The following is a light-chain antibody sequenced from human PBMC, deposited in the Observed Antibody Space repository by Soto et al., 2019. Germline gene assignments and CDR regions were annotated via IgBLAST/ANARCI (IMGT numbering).Light chain of an antibody. CDR1: QSISSW. Sequence: DIPMTQSPSTLSASVGDRVTITCRASQSISSWLAWYQQKPGKAPKLLSYDASSLESGVPSRFSGSGSATEFTLTLRSLQPDDFATYYCQQYNSYSLLPFGGGTKVEIK. CDR3: QQYNSYSLLP. V-gene: IGKV1-5*01. CDR2: DAS. J-gene: IGKJ4*01.